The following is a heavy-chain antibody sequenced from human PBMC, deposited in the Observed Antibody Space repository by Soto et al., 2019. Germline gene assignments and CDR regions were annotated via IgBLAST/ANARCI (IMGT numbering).Heavy chain of an antibody. CDR2: TIGSGGST. CDR3: ARDSTVTTPAGAFDI. J-gene: IGHJ3*02. Sequence: GGSLRLSCAASGFTFSNYAISWVRQGPGEGLEWVSTTIGSGGSTYYTDSVKGRFTISRDNSKNTLYLQMNSLRAEDTAVYYCARDSTVTTPAGAFDIWGQGTMVTVSS. V-gene: IGHV3-23*01. D-gene: IGHD4-17*01. CDR1: GFTFSNYA.